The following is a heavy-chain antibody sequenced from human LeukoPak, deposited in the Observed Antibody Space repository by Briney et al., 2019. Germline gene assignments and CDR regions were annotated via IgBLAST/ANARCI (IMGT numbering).Heavy chain of an antibody. CDR2: IYYSGST. CDR3: AREGGITHSPRQYYFDY. CDR1: GGSISSGGYY. Sequence: PSETLSLTCTVSGGSISSGGYYWSWIRQHPGKGLEWIGYIYYSGSTYYNPSLKSRVTISVDTSKNQFSLKLSSVTAADTAVYYCAREGGITHSPRQYYFDYWGQGTLVTVSS. V-gene: IGHV4-31*03. D-gene: IGHD3-16*01. J-gene: IGHJ4*02.